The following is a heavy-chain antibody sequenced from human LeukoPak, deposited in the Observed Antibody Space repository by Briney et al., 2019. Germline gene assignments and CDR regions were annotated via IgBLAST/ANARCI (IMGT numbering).Heavy chain of an antibody. Sequence: SETLSLTCAVYGGSFSGYYWSWIRQPPGKGLEWIGEINHSGSTNYNPSLKSRVTISVDTSKNQFSLKLSSVTAADTAVYYCARGLVVAATPKLLYGMDVWGQVTTVTVSS. J-gene: IGHJ6*02. CDR1: GGSFSGYY. V-gene: IGHV4-34*01. CDR3: ARGLVVAATPKLLYGMDV. D-gene: IGHD2-15*01. CDR2: INHSGST.